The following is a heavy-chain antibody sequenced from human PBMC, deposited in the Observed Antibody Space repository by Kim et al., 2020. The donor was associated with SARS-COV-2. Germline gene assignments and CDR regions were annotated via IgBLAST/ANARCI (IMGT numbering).Heavy chain of an antibody. D-gene: IGHD2-15*01. CDR1: GFTLSSQW. CDR3: ARPPPGYFSGSSCYFHL. Sequence: GGSLRLSCAASGFTLSSQWMHWVRQAPGKGLVWVSRIHSDGGSTSYADSVKGRFTISRVDAKNTLYLEINSMRVDDTAVYYCARPPPGYFSGSSCYFHLWGQGTRVTVSS. V-gene: IGHV3-74*01. J-gene: IGHJ4*01. CDR2: IHSDGGST.